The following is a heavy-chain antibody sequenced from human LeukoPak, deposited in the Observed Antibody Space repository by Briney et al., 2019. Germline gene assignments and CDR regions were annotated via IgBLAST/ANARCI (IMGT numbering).Heavy chain of an antibody. V-gene: IGHV3-53*01. Sequence: GGSLRLSCAPSGFAVNTYYMSWIRQAPGKGLEWVSMINTGGSTRYADSVKGRFTISRDNSKNTGYLQMNSLRVDNTALYYCSREASQSHASDIWGQGTMVTVPS. CDR2: INTGGST. J-gene: IGHJ3*02. CDR1: GFAVNTYY. CDR3: SREASQSHASDI. D-gene: IGHD2-21*01.